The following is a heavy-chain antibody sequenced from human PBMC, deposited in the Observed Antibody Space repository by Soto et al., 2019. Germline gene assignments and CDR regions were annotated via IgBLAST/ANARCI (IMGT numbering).Heavy chain of an antibody. V-gene: IGHV1-18*01. CDR2: ISAYNGNT. D-gene: IGHD6-13*01. CDR3: ASVYSSSWYRDSNWFDP. CDR1: GYTFTSYG. Sequence: ASVKVSCKASGYTFTSYGISWVRQAPGQGLEWMGWISAYNGNTNYAQKLQGRVTMTTDTSTSTAYMELRSLRSDDTAVYYCASVYSSSWYRDSNWFDPWGQGTLVTVSS. J-gene: IGHJ5*02.